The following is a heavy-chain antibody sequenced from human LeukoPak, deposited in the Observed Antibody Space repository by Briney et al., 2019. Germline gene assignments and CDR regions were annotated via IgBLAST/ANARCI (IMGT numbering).Heavy chain of an antibody. V-gene: IGHV3-21*01. CDR2: ISSSSSYI. CDR3: ARRGFLTPTTGHGVDV. Sequence: GGSLRLSCAASGFTFSTYSMNWVRQAPGKGLEWVSSISSSSSYIYYADSVKGRFTISRDNAKNSQYLHMNSLRADDTAVYYCARRGFLTPTTGHGVDVWGQGTTVTVSS. CDR1: GFTFSTYS. D-gene: IGHD3-9*01. J-gene: IGHJ6*02.